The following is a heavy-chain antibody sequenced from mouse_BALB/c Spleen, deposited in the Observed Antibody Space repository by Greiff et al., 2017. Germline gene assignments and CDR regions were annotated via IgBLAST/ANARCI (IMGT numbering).Heavy chain of an antibody. CDR3: ARFATGYFDY. D-gene: IGHD1-1*01. CDR2: ISSGSSTI. V-gene: IGHV5-17*02. J-gene: IGHJ2*01. CDR1: GFTFSSFG. Sequence: VQLKESGGGLVQPGGSRKLSCAASGFTFSSFGMHWVRQAPEKGLEWVAYISSGSSTIYYADTVKGRFTISRDNPKNTLFLQMTSLRSEDTAMYYCARFATGYFDYWGQGTTLTVSS.